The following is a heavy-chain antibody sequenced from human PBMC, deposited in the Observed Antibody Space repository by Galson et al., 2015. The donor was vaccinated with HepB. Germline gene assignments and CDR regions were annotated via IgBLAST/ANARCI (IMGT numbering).Heavy chain of an antibody. CDR2: ISYSGRT. Sequence: SETLSLTCTVSGGSISGYYWSWVRQPPGKGLEWIGSISYSGRTFYNPSLKSRVTISVDAPKDQFSLTVRSMTAADTAAYFCARQPYISGCIYWYFDLWGRGTLVTVSS. V-gene: IGHV4-39*01. CDR3: ARQPYISGCIYWYFDL. CDR1: GGSISGYY. D-gene: IGHD6-19*01. J-gene: IGHJ2*01.